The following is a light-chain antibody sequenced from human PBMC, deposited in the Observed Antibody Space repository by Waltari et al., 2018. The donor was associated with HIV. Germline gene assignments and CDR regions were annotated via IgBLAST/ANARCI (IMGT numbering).Light chain of an antibody. CDR2: DNN. J-gene: IGLJ3*02. CDR1: PPNIGQNS. Sequence: QSVLTQPPSVSAAPGQRVTISCSVRPPNIGQNSAPWYQQIPETAPKLTIYDNNKRPSGIPDRFSGSKSGTSATLAITGLQTGDEADYYCGTWDSSVSAGVFGGGTKLTVL. CDR3: GTWDSSVSAGV. V-gene: IGLV1-51*01.